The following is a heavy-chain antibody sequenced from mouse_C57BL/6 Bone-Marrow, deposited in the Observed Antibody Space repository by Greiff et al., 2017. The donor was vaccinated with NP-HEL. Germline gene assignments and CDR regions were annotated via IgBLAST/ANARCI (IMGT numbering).Heavy chain of an antibody. Sequence: EVQLKESGGGLVQPGGSLKLSCAASGFTFSDYYMYWVRQTPEKRLEWVAYISNGGGSTYYPDTVKGRFTISRDNAKNTLYLQMSRLKSEDTAMYYCARRGYDHAMDYWGQGTSVTVSS. CDR3: ARRGYDHAMDY. V-gene: IGHV5-12*01. D-gene: IGHD2-2*01. CDR1: GFTFSDYY. J-gene: IGHJ4*01. CDR2: ISNGGGST.